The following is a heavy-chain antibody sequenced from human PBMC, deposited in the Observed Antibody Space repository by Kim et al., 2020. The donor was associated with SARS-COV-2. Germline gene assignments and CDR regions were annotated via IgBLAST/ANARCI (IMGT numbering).Heavy chain of an antibody. D-gene: IGHD6-13*01. CDR3: ARDSSSWKFYYYGMDV. CDR1: GYTFTSYA. Sequence: ASVKVSCKASGYTFTSYAMHWVRQAPGQRLEWMGWINAGNGNTKYSQKFQGRVTITRDTSASTAYMELSSLRSEDTAVYYCARDSSSWKFYYYGMDVWGQGTTVTVSS. V-gene: IGHV1-3*01. J-gene: IGHJ6*02. CDR2: INAGNGNT.